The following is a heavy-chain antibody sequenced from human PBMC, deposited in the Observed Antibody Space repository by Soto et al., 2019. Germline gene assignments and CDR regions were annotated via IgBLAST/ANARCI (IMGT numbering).Heavy chain of an antibody. D-gene: IGHD4-4*01. V-gene: IGHV1-46*03. CDR2: INPSGGST. J-gene: IGHJ6*03. Sequence: GASVKVSCKASGYTFTSYYVHWVRQAPGQGLEWMGIINPSGGSTSYAQKFQGRVTMTSDTSTSTVYMELNSLKSEDTAVYYCAKSSTTLTGYYYYMDVWGKGTTVTVSS. CDR1: GYTFTSYY. CDR3: AKSSTTLTGYYYYMDV.